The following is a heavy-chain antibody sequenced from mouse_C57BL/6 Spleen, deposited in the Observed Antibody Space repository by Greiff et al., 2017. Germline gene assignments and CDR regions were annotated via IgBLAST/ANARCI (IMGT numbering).Heavy chain of an antibody. CDR3: ARSSSTTVVARAMDY. D-gene: IGHD1-1*01. J-gene: IGHJ4*01. CDR1: GFTFSDYG. CDR2: ISSGSSTI. V-gene: IGHV5-17*01. Sequence: EVMLVESGGGLVKPGGSLKLSCAASGFTFSDYGMHWVRKAPEKGLEWVAYISSGSSTIYYADTVKGRFTISRDNAKNTLFLQMTSLRAEDTAMYYCARSSSTTVVARAMDYWGQGTSVTVSS.